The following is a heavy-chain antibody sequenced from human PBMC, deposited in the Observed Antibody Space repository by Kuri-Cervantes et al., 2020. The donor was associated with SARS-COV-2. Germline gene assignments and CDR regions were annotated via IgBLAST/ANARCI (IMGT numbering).Heavy chain of an antibody. J-gene: IGHJ4*02. CDR3: ARGVGREMLDRASFDY. Sequence: SVKVSCKASGGTFSSYAISWVRQAPGQGLEWMGGIIPIFGTANYAQKFQGRVTITADESTSTAYMELSRLRSEDTAVYYCARGVGREMLDRASFDYWGQGTLVTVSS. CDR1: GGTFSSYA. V-gene: IGHV1-69*13. D-gene: IGHD5-24*01. CDR2: IIPIFGTA.